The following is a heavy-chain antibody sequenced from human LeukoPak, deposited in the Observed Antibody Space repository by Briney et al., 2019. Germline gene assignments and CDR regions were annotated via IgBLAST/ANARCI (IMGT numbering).Heavy chain of an antibody. CDR1: GFTFSSYW. Sequence: GGSLRLSCAASGFTFSSYWMSWVRQAPGKGLEWVANIEQDESEKYYVDSVKGRFTISRDNAKNSLYLQMNSLRAEDTAVYYCARGSSGSYLGGFDYWGQGTLVTVSS. V-gene: IGHV3-7*01. CDR2: IEQDESEK. J-gene: IGHJ4*02. CDR3: ARGSSGSYLGGFDY. D-gene: IGHD1-26*01.